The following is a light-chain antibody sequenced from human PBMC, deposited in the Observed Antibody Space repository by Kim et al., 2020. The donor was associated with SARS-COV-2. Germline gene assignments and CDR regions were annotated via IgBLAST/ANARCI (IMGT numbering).Light chain of an antibody. V-gene: IGKV3-15*01. CDR3: QRDHYWPPRT. J-gene: IGKJ5*01. CDR1: QGLGTN. Sequence: EVVMTQSPGTLSGSPGERVTLSCRASQGLGTNLAWYQQRPGQIPRLLIYSASTRATAIPARFSGSGSGTEFTLTVSGLQPEDFAVYYCQRDHYWPPRTFGQGRRLWIK. CDR2: SAS.